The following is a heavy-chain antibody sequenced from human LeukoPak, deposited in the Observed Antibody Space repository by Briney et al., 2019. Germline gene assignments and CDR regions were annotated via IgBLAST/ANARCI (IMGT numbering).Heavy chain of an antibody. CDR1: GYSISSGYY. CDR3: ARAKWELLRNWFDP. CDR2: IYHSGST. J-gene: IGHJ5*02. V-gene: IGHV4-38-2*02. D-gene: IGHD1-26*01. Sequence: SETLSLTCTVSGYSISSGYYWGWIRQPPGKGLEWIGSIYHSGSTYYNPSLKSRVTISVDTSKNQFSLKLSSVTAADTAVYYCARAKWELLRNWFDPWGQGTLVTVSS.